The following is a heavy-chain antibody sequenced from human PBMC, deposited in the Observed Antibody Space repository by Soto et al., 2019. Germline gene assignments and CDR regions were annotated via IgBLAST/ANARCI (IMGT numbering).Heavy chain of an antibody. CDR2: IYYSGST. D-gene: IGHD3-22*01. CDR1: GGSISSGGYY. Sequence: PSETLSLTCTVSGGSISSGGYYWSWIRQHPGKGLEWIGYIYYSGSTYYNPSLKSRVTISVDTSKNQFSLKLSSVTAADTAVYYCARTNYDSSGYCFDYWGQGTLVTVSS. J-gene: IGHJ4*02. CDR3: ARTNYDSSGYCFDY. V-gene: IGHV4-31*03.